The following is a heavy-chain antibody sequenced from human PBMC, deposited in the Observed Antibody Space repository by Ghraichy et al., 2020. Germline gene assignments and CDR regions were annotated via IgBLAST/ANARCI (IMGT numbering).Heavy chain of an antibody. J-gene: IGHJ1*01. CDR3: AKGDSSSWYGAYFQD. D-gene: IGHD6-13*01. CDR1: GFTFSSYA. V-gene: IGHV3-23*01. Sequence: LSLTCAASGFTFSSYAMSWVRQAPGKGLEWVSAISGSGGSTYYADSVKGRFTISRDNSKNTLSLQMNSLRAEDTAVYYCAKGDSSSWYGAYFQDWGQGTLVTVSS. CDR2: ISGSGGST.